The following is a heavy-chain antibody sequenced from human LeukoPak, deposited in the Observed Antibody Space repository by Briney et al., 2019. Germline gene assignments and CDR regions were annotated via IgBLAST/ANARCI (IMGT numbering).Heavy chain of an antibody. V-gene: IGHV4-59*08. J-gene: IGHJ5*02. CDR3: ARHSSITGGRLSGYWLDP. Sequence: PSETLSLTCTVSGGSISSYYWSWFRQPPGKGLEWIGYMYYSGITNYNPSLKSRVTISVDTSKNQVSLKLSSVTAADTAVYYCARHSSITGGRLSGYWLDPWGQGTLVTVSS. D-gene: IGHD7-27*01. CDR1: GGSISSYY. CDR2: MYYSGIT.